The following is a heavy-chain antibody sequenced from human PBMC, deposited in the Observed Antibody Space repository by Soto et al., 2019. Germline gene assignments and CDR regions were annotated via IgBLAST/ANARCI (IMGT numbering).Heavy chain of an antibody. J-gene: IGHJ4*02. Sequence: QVQLVQSGAEVKKSGSSVKVSCKASGGTFTTYTISWVRQAPGQGLEWMGGIIPIFGTADYAQKFQGRVTITADESTSTAYRELSTLRSDDTAVYYCAGEVLSGIGAYWGQGSLVTVSS. CDR2: IIPIFGTA. V-gene: IGHV1-69*12. CDR3: AGEVLSGIGAY. CDR1: GGTFTTYT. D-gene: IGHD2-15*01.